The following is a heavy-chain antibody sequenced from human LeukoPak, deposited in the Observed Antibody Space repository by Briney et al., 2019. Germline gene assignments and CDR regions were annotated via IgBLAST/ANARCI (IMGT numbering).Heavy chain of an antibody. V-gene: IGHV3-21*01. D-gene: IGHD2-2*01. CDR3: ARVQAVVPAASWFDP. CDR1: GLTLSSYS. Sequence: PGESLTLSCAASGLTLSSYSMSWARQAPGKGLGWVSSISGSSSYIYDADSVKGRFTISKDNAKNSLYLQMNRLRPEATAVYYCARVQAVVPAASWFDPWGQGTLVTVSS. CDR2: ISGSSSYI. J-gene: IGHJ5*02.